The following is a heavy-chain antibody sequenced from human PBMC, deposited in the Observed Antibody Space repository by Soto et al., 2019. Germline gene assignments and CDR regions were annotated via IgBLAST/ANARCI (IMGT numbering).Heavy chain of an antibody. CDR2: ISSSGSTI. CDR1: GFTFRNYA. J-gene: IGHJ4*02. Sequence: GGSLRLSCVASGFTFRNYAMNWVRQAPGKGLEWVSYISSSGSTIYYADSVKGRFTISRDNAKNSLYLQMNSLRAEDTAVYYCARAKLWLGDFDYWGQGTLVTVSS. CDR3: ARAKLWLGDFDY. D-gene: IGHD3-10*01. V-gene: IGHV3-48*03.